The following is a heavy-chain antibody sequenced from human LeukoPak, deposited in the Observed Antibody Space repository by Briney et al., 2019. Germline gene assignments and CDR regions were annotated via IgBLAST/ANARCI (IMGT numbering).Heavy chain of an antibody. D-gene: IGHD5-12*01. CDR2: ISYDGSNK. CDR1: GFTFSRYA. J-gene: IGHJ4*02. V-gene: IGHV3-30*04. Sequence: GGSLRLSCAASGFTFSRYAMHWVRQAPGKGLEWVAVISYDGSNKYYADSVKGRFTISRDNSKNTLYLQMNSLRAEDTAVYYCASASGYDFRSPEDYWGQGTLVTVSS. CDR3: ASASGYDFRSPEDY.